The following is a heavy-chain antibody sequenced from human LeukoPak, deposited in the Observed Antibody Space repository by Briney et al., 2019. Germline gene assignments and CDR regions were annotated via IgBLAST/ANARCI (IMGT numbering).Heavy chain of an antibody. D-gene: IGHD3-10*01. CDR3: SRLHRGGGYWYFDL. CDR2: FEPEDGEA. V-gene: IGHV1-24*01. J-gene: IGHJ2*01. CDR1: GNTLTEVS. Sequence: ASVKVSCKVSGNTLTEVSIHWVRQAPGKGLEWMGGFEPEDGEAIYAQNFRGRVSMTEDTSTDTVYLELSSLRSDDTAVYFCSRLHRGGGYWYFDLWGRGTLVTVSS.